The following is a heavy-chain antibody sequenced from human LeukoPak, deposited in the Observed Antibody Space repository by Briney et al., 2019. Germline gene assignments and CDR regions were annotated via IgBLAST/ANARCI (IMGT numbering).Heavy chain of an antibody. V-gene: IGHV3-21*01. CDR2: ISSSNSYI. D-gene: IGHD2-2*01. CDR1: GFTFSSYS. CDR3: ARLLGYCSSTSCYGEGLGY. Sequence: GGSLRLSSAASGFTFSSYSMNWVRQAPGKGLEWVSSISSSNSYIYYADSVKGRFTISRDNAKNSLYLQMNSLRAEDTAVYYCARLLGYCSSTSCYGEGLGYWGQGTLVTVSS. J-gene: IGHJ4*02.